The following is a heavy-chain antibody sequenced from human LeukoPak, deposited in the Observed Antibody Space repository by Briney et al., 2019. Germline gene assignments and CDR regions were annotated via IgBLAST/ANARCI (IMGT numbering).Heavy chain of an antibody. CDR2: INHSGST. D-gene: IGHD1-26*01. V-gene: IGHV4-34*01. CDR3: ARGQFVARSTVEGGYMDV. Sequence: SETQSLTCAVYGGSFRGYYWSWIRQPPGKGLEWIGEINHSGSTNYNPSLKSRVTISVDTSKNQFSLKLSSVTAADTAVYYCARGQFVARSTVEGGYMDVWGKGTTVTVSS. J-gene: IGHJ6*03. CDR1: GGSFRGYY.